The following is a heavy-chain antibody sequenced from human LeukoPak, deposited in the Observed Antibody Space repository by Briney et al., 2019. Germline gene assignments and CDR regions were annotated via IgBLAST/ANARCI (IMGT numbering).Heavy chain of an antibody. J-gene: IGHJ4*02. D-gene: IGHD2/OR15-2a*01. CDR2: INPDGIKR. CDR3: ARDLAFSRLDY. Sequence: PGGSLRLSCAVSGLTFSSSWMDWVRQAPGKGLEWVASINPDGIKRYSADSVKGRFTISRDNARNSLYLQMDSLRVEDTAFHYCARDLAFSRLDYWGQGVLVTVSS. CDR1: GLTFSSSW. V-gene: IGHV3-7*01.